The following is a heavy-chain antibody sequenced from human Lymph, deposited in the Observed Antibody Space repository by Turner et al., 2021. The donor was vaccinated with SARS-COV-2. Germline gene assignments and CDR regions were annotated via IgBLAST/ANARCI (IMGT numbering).Heavy chain of an antibody. CDR2: IWYDGSNK. CDR3: ERVKGYNGYDLRYYYGMDV. D-gene: IGHD5-12*01. Sequence: QVQLVGSGGGVVQPGRSLRLFCAASGITFSSYGMHWVRPAPGKGLEWLAVIWYDGSNKYYADSVKGRFTISRDNSKNTLYLQMNSLRAEDTAVYYCERVKGYNGYDLRYYYGMDVWGQGTTVTVSS. J-gene: IGHJ6*02. CDR1: GITFSSYG. V-gene: IGHV3-33*01.